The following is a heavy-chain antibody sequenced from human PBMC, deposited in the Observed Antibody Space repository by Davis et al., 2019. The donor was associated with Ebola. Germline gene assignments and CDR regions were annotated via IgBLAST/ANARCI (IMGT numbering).Heavy chain of an antibody. J-gene: IGHJ4*02. D-gene: IGHD3-22*01. V-gene: IGHV3-21*01. CDR3: ARDIPPDFSFSSGYYYGSAY. Sequence: PGGSLRLSCAASGFIFDNYGMDWVRQTPGKGLEWVSSISTSSTYIYYADSVKGRFTVSRDNAKNALYLQMNSLRVEDTAVYYCARDIPPDFSFSSGYYYGSAYWGQGTLVSVSS. CDR1: GFIFDNYG. CDR2: ISTSSTYI.